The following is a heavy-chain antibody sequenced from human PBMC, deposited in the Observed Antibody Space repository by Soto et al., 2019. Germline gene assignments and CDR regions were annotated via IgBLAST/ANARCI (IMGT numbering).Heavy chain of an antibody. V-gene: IGHV4-61*05. Sequence: PSETLSLTCTVSGGSISSSSYYWSWIRQPPGKGLEWIGYIYYSGSTNYNPSLKSRVTISVDTSKNQFSLKLSSVTAADTAVYYCARRWGYAFGIWGQGTMVTVSS. J-gene: IGHJ3*02. D-gene: IGHD1-26*01. CDR2: IYYSGST. CDR3: ARRWGYAFGI. CDR1: GGSISSSSYY.